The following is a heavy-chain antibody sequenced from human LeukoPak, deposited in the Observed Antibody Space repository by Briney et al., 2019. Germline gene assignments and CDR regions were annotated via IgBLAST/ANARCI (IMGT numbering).Heavy chain of an antibody. V-gene: IGHV4-59*01. D-gene: IGHD2-21*01. CDR1: GGAIGRDY. CDR2: ISFHGRT. Sequence: PSETLSLTCSVTGGAIGRDYWSWIRQSPERGLEWIGYISFHGRTNYNPSLKYRVTMSVDTSKNQLSLRVTSVAAADTAVFYCVRDHSISYHYFDSWGQGTLVTVSS. J-gene: IGHJ4*02. CDR3: VRDHSISYHYFDS.